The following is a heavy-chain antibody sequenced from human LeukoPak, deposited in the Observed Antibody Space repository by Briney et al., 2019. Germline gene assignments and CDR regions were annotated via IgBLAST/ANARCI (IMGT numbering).Heavy chain of an antibody. Sequence: PGGSLRLSCAASGFTFSSYAMHWVRQAPGKGLEWVAVISYDGSNKYYADSVKGRFTISRDNAKKSLYLQMNSLRVEDTAVYYCARVQGSSGPGTFEYWGQGTLVTVSS. D-gene: IGHD6-19*01. V-gene: IGHV3-30-3*01. J-gene: IGHJ4*02. CDR1: GFTFSSYA. CDR3: ARVQGSSGPGTFEY. CDR2: ISYDGSNK.